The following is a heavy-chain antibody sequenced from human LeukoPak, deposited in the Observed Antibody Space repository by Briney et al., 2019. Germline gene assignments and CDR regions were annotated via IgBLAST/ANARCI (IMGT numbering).Heavy chain of an antibody. D-gene: IGHD5-18*01. J-gene: IGHJ4*02. V-gene: IGHV4-34*01. Sequence: SETLSLTCAVYGGSFSGYYWSWIRQPPGKGLEWIGEINHSGSTYYNPSLKSRVTISVDTSKNQFSLKLSSVTAADTAVYYCARSVDTAMFLDYWAREPWSPSPQ. CDR1: GGSFSGYY. CDR2: INHSGST. CDR3: ARSVDTAMFLDY.